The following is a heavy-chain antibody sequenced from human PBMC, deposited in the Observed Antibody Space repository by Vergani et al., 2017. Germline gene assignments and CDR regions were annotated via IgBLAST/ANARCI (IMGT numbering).Heavy chain of an antibody. CDR3: GRGSDNYN. Sequence: EVQLLQSEGAVVQPGGSLRLSCVASGFTFSSHAMSWVRQGHGQGLEWVSSIKNTGDSTHYADSVKGRFTISRDNSKNTLYLQMNSLRVEDKAVYYCGRGSDNYNWGQGTPVTVSS. J-gene: IGHJ4*02. CDR1: GFTFSSHA. V-gene: IGHV3-23*01. D-gene: IGHD5-24*01. CDR2: IKNTGDST.